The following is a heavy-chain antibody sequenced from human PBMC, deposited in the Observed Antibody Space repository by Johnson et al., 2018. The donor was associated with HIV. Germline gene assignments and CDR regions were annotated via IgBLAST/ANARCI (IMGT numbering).Heavy chain of an antibody. V-gene: IGHV3-30-3*02. CDR3: AKRGSGWPSDAFDI. J-gene: IGHJ3*02. Sequence: QVQLVESGGGLVQPGGSLRLSCVVSGFTFKSYSMHWVRQAPGKGLEWMAVISYDGSTYYADSVRGRFTISRDNSRNTLYLQMSSLRAEDTAMYYCAKRGSGWPSDAFDIWGQGTMVTVSS. CDR1: GFTFKSYS. D-gene: IGHD6-19*01. CDR2: ISYDGST.